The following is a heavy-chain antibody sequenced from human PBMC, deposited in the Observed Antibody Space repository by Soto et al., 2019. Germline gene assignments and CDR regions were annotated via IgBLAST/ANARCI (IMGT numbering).Heavy chain of an antibody. CDR1: GFSFSTHG. J-gene: IGHJ4*02. Sequence: QVQLVESGGGVVRPGRSLRLSCAATGFSFSTHGMHWVRQAPGKGLEWVAVIVNDGSEQDYSDSVKGRFTISRDNSKNIFYLQMNDMRAEDSAVYYCERYDNYAGNRLDHWGQGILVTVSS. D-gene: IGHD3-22*01. CDR3: ERYDNYAGNRLDH. CDR2: IVNDGSEQ. V-gene: IGHV3-33*01.